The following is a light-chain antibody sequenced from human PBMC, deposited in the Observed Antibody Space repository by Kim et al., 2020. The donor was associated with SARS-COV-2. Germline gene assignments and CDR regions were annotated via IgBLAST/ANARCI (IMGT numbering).Light chain of an antibody. J-gene: IGLJ3*02. CDR1: NSDVGDFNY. V-gene: IGLV2-14*03. CDR3: SSYTTTTTLV. CDR2: DVR. Sequence: GQSITISCTATNSDVGDFNYVSWYQQLPGKAPKRLTYDVRSRPSGVSNRFSASKSGNTASLTISGLQPEDEANYYCSSYTTTTTLVFGGGTKLTVL.